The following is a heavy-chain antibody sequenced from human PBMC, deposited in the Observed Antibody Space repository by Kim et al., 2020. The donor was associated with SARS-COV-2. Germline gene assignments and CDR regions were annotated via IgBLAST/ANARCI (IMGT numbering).Heavy chain of an antibody. CDR3: ARTKKTMVHPDIVVVVAASYYYGMDV. CDR2: ISAYNGNT. CDR1: GYTFTSYG. D-gene: IGHD2-15*01. V-gene: IGHV1-18*01. J-gene: IGHJ6*02. Sequence: ASVKVSCKASGYTFTSYGISWVRQAPGQGLEWMGWISAYNGNTNYAQKLQGRVTMTTDTSTSTAYMELRSLRSDDTAVYYCARTKKTMVHPDIVVVVAASYYYGMDVWGQGTTVTVSS.